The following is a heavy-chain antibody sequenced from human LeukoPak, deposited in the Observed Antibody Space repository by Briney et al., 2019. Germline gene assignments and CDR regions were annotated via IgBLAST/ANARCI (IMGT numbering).Heavy chain of an antibody. Sequence: ASVKVSCKASGYTFTSYGISWVRQAPGQGLEWMGWISAYNGNTNYAQKLQGRVTMTTDTSTSTAYMELRSLRSDDTAVYYCARAPIVVVPAANPDLDYWGQGTLVTVSS. J-gene: IGHJ4*02. D-gene: IGHD2-2*01. V-gene: IGHV1-18*01. CDR1: GYTFTSYG. CDR3: ARAPIVVVPAANPDLDY. CDR2: ISAYNGNT.